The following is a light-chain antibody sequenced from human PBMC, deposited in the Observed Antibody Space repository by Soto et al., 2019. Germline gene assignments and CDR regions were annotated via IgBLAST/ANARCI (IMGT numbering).Light chain of an antibody. Sequence: EIVLTQSPDTLSLSPGDTATLSCRASQSVSSYLGWYQQKPGQPPRLLMYHASNRATGIPARFSGTGSWTDFNLTTTTPQPEDFPHYYCQPRDDCPPGSFGQGPQLEIK. CDR2: HAS. J-gene: IGKJ2*01. V-gene: IGKV3-11*01. CDR3: QPRDDCPPGS. CDR1: QSVSSY.